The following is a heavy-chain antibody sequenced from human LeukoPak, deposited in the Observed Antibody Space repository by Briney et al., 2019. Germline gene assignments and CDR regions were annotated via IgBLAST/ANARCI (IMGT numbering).Heavy chain of an antibody. D-gene: IGHD4-17*01. CDR2: IKQDGSEK. V-gene: IGHV3-7*01. CDR1: GFTFSSYW. CDR3: ARDYGGNFDD. Sequence: GGSLRLSCAASGFTFSSYWKSWVRQAPGKGLEWVANIKQDGSEKYYVDSVKGRFTISRDNAKNSLYLQMNSLRAEDTAVYYCARDYGGNFDDWGQGTLVTVSS. J-gene: IGHJ4*02.